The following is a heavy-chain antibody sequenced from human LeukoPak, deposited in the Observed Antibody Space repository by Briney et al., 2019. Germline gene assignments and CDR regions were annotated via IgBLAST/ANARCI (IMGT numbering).Heavy chain of an antibody. CDR3: ARIYSSGTKTHDAFDI. J-gene: IGHJ3*02. V-gene: IGHV1-3*01. D-gene: IGHD6-19*01. CDR2: IHAGNGNT. Sequence: ASVKVSCKASGYTFSNYVMHWVRQAPGQRFEWMGWIHAGNGNTKSSQKFHGRITISRDTSASTVYMELSSLKSEDTAVYYCARIYSSGTKTHDAFDIWGQGTMVTVSS. CDR1: GYTFSNYV.